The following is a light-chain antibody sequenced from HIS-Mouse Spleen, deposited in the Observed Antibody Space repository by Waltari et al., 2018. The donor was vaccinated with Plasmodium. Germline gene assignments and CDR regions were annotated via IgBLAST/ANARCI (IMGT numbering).Light chain of an antibody. V-gene: IGKV3-11*01. CDR1: QSVTSY. CDR2: DAS. CDR3: QQRSNWT. Sequence: EIVLTQSPATLSLSPGERATLSCRASQSVTSYLAWYQQKPGPAPMLLIYDASNRATGIPARFSGSGSGTDFTLTISSLEPEDFAFYYCQQRSNWTFGQGTKVEIK. J-gene: IGKJ1*01.